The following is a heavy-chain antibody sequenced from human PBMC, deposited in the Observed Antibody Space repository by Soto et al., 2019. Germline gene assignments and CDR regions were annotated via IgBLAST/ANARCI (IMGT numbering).Heavy chain of an antibody. CDR2: ISYDGSKK. Sequence: QEQLVESGGGVVQPGRSLRLSCAASGFTFSTFGMHWVRQATGKGLEWVAIISYDGSKKYYADSVKGRFTISRDNYKNTLSLQMNILRPEDTAGYYCAKGRLRSPSRRGNAFDNWGQGTVVTVSS. D-gene: IGHD3-16*01. J-gene: IGHJ3*02. CDR1: GFTFSTFG. V-gene: IGHV3-30*18. CDR3: AKGRLRSPSRRGNAFDN.